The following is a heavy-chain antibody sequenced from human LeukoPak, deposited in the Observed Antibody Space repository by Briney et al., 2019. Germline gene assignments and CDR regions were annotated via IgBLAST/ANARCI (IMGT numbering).Heavy chain of an antibody. CDR3: AKDLIEQQLTFQH. V-gene: IGHV3-23*01. Sequence: GRSLRLSCAASGFTFDNHAMHWVRQAPGKGLEWVSAISGSGGSTYYADSVKGRFTISRDNSKNTLYLQMNSLRAEDTAVYYCAKDLIEQQLTFQHWGQGTLVTVSS. CDR2: ISGSGGST. J-gene: IGHJ1*01. D-gene: IGHD6-13*01. CDR1: GFTFDNHA.